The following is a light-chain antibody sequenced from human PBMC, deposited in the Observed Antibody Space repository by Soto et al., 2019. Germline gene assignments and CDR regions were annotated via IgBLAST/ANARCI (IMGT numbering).Light chain of an antibody. CDR1: SSDVGGYNY. Sequence: QSALTQPPSASGSPGQSVTISCTGTSSDVGGYNYVSRYQQHPGKAPKLMISDVSKRPSGVPDRFSGSKSGNTASLTVSGLQSEDEADYYCSSYAGRNPVIFGGGTKLTVL. V-gene: IGLV2-8*01. CDR3: SSYAGRNPVI. CDR2: DVS. J-gene: IGLJ2*01.